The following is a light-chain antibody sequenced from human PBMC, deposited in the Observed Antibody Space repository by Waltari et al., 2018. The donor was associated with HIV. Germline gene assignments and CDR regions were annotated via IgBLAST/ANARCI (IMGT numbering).Light chain of an antibody. V-gene: IGLV1-47*01. CDR2: RNN. CDR3: ATWDDSLIWV. Sequence: QHVLTQKTSATENPGHAVTITCSGSNSNIRNNSQYWYQQLPGIAPKLLIYRNNRRPSGIPDRFSGSRSGTSASLAISVLRSEDEADYYCATWDDSLIWVFGGGTKLTVL. CDR1: NSNIRNNS. J-gene: IGLJ3*02.